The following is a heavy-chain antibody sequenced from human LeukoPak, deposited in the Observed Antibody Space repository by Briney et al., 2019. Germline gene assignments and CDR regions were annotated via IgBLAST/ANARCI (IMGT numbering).Heavy chain of an antibody. D-gene: IGHD3-10*01. J-gene: IGHJ4*02. CDR3: AKGSGSYYLSDY. CDR1: GFTFSNFG. CDR2: IRFDGSNK. V-gene: IGHV3-30*02. Sequence: GGSLRLSCAASGFTFSNFGMHWVRQAPGKGLEWVAFIRFDGSNKYYADSVKGRFTISRDNSKNTLYLQMNSLRAEDTAVYYCAKGSGSYYLSDYWGQGTLVTVSS.